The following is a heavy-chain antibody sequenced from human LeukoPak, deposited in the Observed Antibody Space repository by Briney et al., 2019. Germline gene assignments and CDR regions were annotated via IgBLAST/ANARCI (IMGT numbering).Heavy chain of an antibody. CDR3: ARALSYDFWGGNTWFDP. V-gene: IGHV4-34*01. D-gene: IGHD3-3*01. J-gene: IGHJ5*02. CDR1: GGSFGGYY. Sequence: SETLSLTCEVSGGSFGGYYWGWVRQPPGKGLEGSGEINQSGTTKYNPSLKSRVTVSVDTSKSQFSLKMTSVTAVDTAVYYCARALSYDFWGGNTWFDPWGQGILVTVSS. CDR2: INQSGTT.